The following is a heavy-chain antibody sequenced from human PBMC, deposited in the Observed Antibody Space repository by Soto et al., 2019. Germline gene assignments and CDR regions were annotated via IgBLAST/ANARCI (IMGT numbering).Heavy chain of an antibody. D-gene: IGHD1-1*01. CDR3: ARDPVLNWNLFHYNMDV. CDR1: GYTFADYY. J-gene: IGHJ6*02. V-gene: IGHV1-2*02. CDR2: INPNTAFT. Sequence: GASVKVSCKASGYTFADYYLHWVGQAPGQGLEGMGWINPNTAFTKYAQNFQGRVTMTSDTSISTAYMELSSLRSDDTAVYYCARDPVLNWNLFHYNMDVWGQGTTVTVSS.